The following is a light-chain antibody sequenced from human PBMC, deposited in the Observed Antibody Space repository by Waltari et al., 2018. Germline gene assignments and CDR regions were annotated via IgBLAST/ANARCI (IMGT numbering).Light chain of an antibody. J-gene: IGKJ2*01. CDR3: QQYNNWRT. V-gene: IGKV3-15*01. Sequence: EIVMTQSPATLSVSPVERATLSCRASQSVSSNLAWYQQKPGQAPRLHIYGASTRATGIPARFSGSGSGTEFTLTISSLQSEDFAVYYCQQYNNWRTFGQGTKLEIK. CDR1: QSVSSN. CDR2: GAS.